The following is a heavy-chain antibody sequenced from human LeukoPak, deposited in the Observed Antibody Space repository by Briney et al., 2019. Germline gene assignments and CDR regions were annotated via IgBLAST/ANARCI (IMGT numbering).Heavy chain of an antibody. V-gene: IGHV3-15*01. CDR1: GFSFSNNW. CDR3: AVLAVAGTSDY. CDR2: IKSKTNGETR. D-gene: IGHD6-19*01. J-gene: IGHJ4*02. Sequence: PGGSLRLSCAASGFSFSNNWMSWVRQAPGKGLGWVGLIKSKTNGETRDYAAPVKGRFTISRDDSDNTLYLQMNSLRAEDTAVYYCAVLAVAGTSDYWGQGTLVTVSS.